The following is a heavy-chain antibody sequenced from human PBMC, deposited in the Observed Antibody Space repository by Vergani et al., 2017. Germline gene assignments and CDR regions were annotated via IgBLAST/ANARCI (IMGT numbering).Heavy chain of an antibody. Sequence: QVQLVESGGGVVQPGRSLRLSCAASGFSFSSYGMHWVRQAPGKGLEWVAAIWYDGSKTYYADSVKGRFTISRDNSKDTLFLQMNSLRAEDTAVYYCASPRWGRILDIAVLGGGFNSWGQGTLVTVSS. CDR3: ASPRWGRILDIAVLGGGFNS. CDR1: GFSFSSYG. V-gene: IGHV3-33*01. D-gene: IGHD6-19*01. J-gene: IGHJ4*02. CDR2: IWYDGSKT.